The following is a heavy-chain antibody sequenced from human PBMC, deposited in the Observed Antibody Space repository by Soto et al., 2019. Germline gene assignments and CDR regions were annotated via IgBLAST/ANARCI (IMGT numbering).Heavy chain of an antibody. D-gene: IGHD1-26*01. CDR3: AKDLVFEGGATAFDY. CDR2: ISGSGGST. J-gene: IGHJ4*02. CDR1: GFTFSSYA. Sequence: EVQLLESGGGLVQPGGSLRLSCAASGFTFSSYAMSWVRQAPGKGLEWVSAISGSGGSTYYADSVKGRFTISRDNSKNTVYLQMNSLRAEDTAVYYCAKDLVFEGGATAFDYWGQGTLVTVSS. V-gene: IGHV3-23*01.